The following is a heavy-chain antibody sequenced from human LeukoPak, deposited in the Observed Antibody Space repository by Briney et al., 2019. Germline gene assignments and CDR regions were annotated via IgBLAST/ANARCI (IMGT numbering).Heavy chain of an antibody. Sequence: PSETLSLTCAVYGGSFSGYYWSWIRQPPGKGLEWIGEINHSGGTNYNPSLKSRVTISVDTSKNQFSLKLSSVTAADTAVYYCARARRLLLAVLDYWGQGTLVTVSS. CDR2: INHSGGT. CDR1: GGSFSGYY. J-gene: IGHJ4*02. D-gene: IGHD3-22*01. CDR3: ARARRLLLAVLDY. V-gene: IGHV4-34*01.